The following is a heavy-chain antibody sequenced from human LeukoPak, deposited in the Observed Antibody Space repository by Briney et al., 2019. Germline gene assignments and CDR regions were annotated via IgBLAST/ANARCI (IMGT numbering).Heavy chain of an antibody. CDR2: ISYVGDNK. V-gene: IGHV3-30*04. CDR1: GFTFRTYA. D-gene: IGHD2-2*02. CDR3: AKDHQYCSSISCYTCDY. J-gene: IGHJ4*02. Sequence: GGSLRLSWAATGFTFRTYAVHWVSQAPGKGLEWVAVISYVGDNKYYADSVKGRFTIYRDNYKNTLYLQMNSLRAEDTAVYYCAKDHQYCSSISCYTCDYWGQGTLVTVSS.